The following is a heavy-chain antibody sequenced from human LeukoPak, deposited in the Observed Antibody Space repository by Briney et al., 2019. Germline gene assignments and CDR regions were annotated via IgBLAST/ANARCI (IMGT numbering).Heavy chain of an antibody. CDR2: TYHSGST. CDR3: ARNCTAMAGICNWFDP. J-gene: IGHJ5*02. CDR1: GYSISSDCY. V-gene: IGHV4-38-2*01. Sequence: SETLSLTCAVSGYSISSDCYWGWIRQPPGKGLEWIGSTYHSGSTYYNPSLQSRVTISVDTSNNQFSLKLNSVTAADTAVYYCARNCTAMAGICNWFDPWGQGTLVTVSS. D-gene: IGHD6-19*01.